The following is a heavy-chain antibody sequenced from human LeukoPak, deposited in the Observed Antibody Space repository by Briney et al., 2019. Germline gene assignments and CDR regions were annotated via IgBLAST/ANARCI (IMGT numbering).Heavy chain of an antibody. D-gene: IGHD3-22*01. V-gene: IGHV3-23*01. CDR2: ISGSGGST. J-gene: IGHJ4*02. Sequence: GGSLRLSCAASGLTFSSYGMSWVRQAPGKGLEWVSAISGSGGSTYYADSVKGRFTISRDNSKNTLYLQMNSLRAEDTAVYYCAKDYYDSSGYYWGGGYYFDYWGQGTLVTVSS. CDR1: GLTFSSYG. CDR3: AKDYYDSSGYYWGGGYYFDY.